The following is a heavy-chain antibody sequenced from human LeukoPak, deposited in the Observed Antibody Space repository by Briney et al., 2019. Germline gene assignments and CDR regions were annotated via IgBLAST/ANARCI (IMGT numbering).Heavy chain of an antibody. CDR3: ARGYSSSWYPGGGFDP. CDR2: IYYSGST. D-gene: IGHD6-13*01. J-gene: IGHJ5*02. CDR1: GGSISSYY. Sequence: SETLSLTCTVSGGSISSYYWSWLRQPPGKGLEWIGYIYYSGSTNYNPSLKSRVTISVDTSKNQFSLKLSSVTAADTAVYYCARGYSSSWYPGGGFDPWGQGTLVTVSS. V-gene: IGHV4-59*01.